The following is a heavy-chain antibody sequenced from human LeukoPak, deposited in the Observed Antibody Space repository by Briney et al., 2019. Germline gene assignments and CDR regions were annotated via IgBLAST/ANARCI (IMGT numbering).Heavy chain of an antibody. CDR2: TYYRSKWYN. CDR1: GDSVSSTSAA. Sequence: SQTLSLTCAISGDSVSSTSAAWNWIRQSPSRGLEWLGRTYYRSKWYNDYAVSVKSRITINPDTSKNQFSLQLNSVTPEDTAVYYCARQSCDKGYYYYYMDVWGKGTTVTVSS. CDR3: ARQSCDKGYYYYYMDV. V-gene: IGHV6-1*01. D-gene: IGHD3-9*01. J-gene: IGHJ6*03.